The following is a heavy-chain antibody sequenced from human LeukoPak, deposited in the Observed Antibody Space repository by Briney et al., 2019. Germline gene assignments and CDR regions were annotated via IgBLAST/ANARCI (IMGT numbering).Heavy chain of an antibody. D-gene: IGHD6-19*01. CDR1: GFTFSSYA. CDR2: ISGSGGST. Sequence: GGSLRLSCAASGFTFSSYAMSWVRQAPGKGLEWVSAISGSGGSTYYADSVKGRFTISRDNSKNTLYLQMNSLRAEDTAVYSCAKDSRVHVGGWYTRRYFQHWGQGTLVTVSS. V-gene: IGHV3-23*01. CDR3: AKDSRVHVGGWYTRRYFQH. J-gene: IGHJ1*01.